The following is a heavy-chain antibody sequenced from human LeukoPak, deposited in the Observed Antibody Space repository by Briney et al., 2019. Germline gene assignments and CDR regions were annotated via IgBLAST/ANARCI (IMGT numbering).Heavy chain of an antibody. CDR3: ASRYSSGSYYNGLDY. V-gene: IGHV1-69*05. CDR1: GGTFSSYA. CDR2: IIPIFGTA. Sequence: SVKVSCKASGGTFSSYAISWVRQAPGQGLEWMGRIIPIFGTANYAQKFQGRVTITTDESTSTAYMELSSLRSEDTAVYYCASRYSSGSYYNGLDYWGQGTLVTVSS. D-gene: IGHD6-19*01. J-gene: IGHJ4*02.